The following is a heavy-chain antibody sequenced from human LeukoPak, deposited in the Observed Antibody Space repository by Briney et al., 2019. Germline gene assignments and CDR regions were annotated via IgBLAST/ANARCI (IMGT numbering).Heavy chain of an antibody. CDR3: ARGRLDSSSWYGADAFDI. D-gene: IGHD6-13*01. J-gene: IGHJ3*02. V-gene: IGHV1-69*01. CDR2: IIPIFGTA. CDR1: GGTFSSYA. Sequence: SVKVSCKASGGTFSSYAISWVRQAPGQGLEWMGGIIPIFGTANYAQKFQGRVTITADESTSTAYMELSSLRSEDTAVYYCARGRLDSSSWYGADAFDIWDQGTMVTVSS.